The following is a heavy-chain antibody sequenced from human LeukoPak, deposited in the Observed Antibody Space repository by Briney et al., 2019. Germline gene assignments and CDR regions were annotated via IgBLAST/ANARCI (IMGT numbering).Heavy chain of an antibody. D-gene: IGHD5-12*01. J-gene: IGHJ6*02. CDR1: GYTFTSYY. V-gene: IGHV1-46*01. Sequence: ASVKVSCKACGYTFTSYYMHWVRQAPGQGLEWMGIINPSGGSTSYAQKFQGRVTMTRDTSTSTVYMELSSLRSEDTAVYYCARGALYSALYYYYGMDVWGQGTTVTVSS. CDR3: ARGALYSALYYYYGMDV. CDR2: INPSGGST.